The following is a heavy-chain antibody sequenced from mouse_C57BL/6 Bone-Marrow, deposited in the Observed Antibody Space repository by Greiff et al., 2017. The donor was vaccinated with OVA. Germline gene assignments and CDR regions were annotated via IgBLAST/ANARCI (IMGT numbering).Heavy chain of an antibody. CDR3: ATGYYDYWYFDV. CDR1: GYTFTSYG. V-gene: IGHV1-81*01. Sequence: VKLQQSGAELARPGASVKLSCKASGYTFTSYGISWVKQRTGQGLEWIGEIYPRSGNTYYNEKFKGKATLTADKSSSTAYMELRSLTSEDSAVYFCATGYYDYWYFDVWGTGTTVTGSS. D-gene: IGHD2-4*01. CDR2: IYPRSGNT. J-gene: IGHJ1*03.